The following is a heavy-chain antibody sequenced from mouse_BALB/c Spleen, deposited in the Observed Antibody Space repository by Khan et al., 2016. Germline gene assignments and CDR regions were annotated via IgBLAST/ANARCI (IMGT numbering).Heavy chain of an antibody. Sequence: EVQLQESGPGLVKPSQSLSLTCTVTGYSITSDYAWNWIRQFPGNKLEWMGYISYNGNNKYNPSLKSRISITRDTYKNQFFLKLNSVTPEDTATYYCARIYGGDFDYWGQGTTLTVSS. CDR3: ARIYGGDFDY. CDR2: ISYNGNN. D-gene: IGHD1-1*01. J-gene: IGHJ2*01. CDR1: GYSITSDYA. V-gene: IGHV3-2*02.